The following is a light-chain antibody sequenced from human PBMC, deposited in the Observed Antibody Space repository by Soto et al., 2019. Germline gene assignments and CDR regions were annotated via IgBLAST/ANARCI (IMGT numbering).Light chain of an antibody. CDR3: EQYNNWPLT. CDR1: QSVSYN. V-gene: IGKV3D-15*01. CDR2: DAS. J-gene: IGKJ4*01. Sequence: ETVMTQSPATLSVSPGDRATLSCSASQSVSYNLAWYQQKPGQAPRLLIYDASTRATGIPARFSGSASGTEVPLTISSLLSEDFAVYYCEQYNNWPLTCGGGTEVEMK.